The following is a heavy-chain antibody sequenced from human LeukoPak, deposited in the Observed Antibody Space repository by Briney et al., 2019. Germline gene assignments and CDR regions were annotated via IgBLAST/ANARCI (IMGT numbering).Heavy chain of an antibody. CDR3: AKTKGNFWSALDY. D-gene: IGHD3-3*01. CDR1: GFTFSSYA. Sequence: QTGGSLRLSCAASGFTFSSYAMSWVRQAPGKGLEWVSVFRGSGNSTYYADSVKGRFTISRDNSKNTLYLQMNSLRAEDTAVYYCAKTKGNFWSALDYWGQETLVTVSS. V-gene: IGHV3-23*01. J-gene: IGHJ4*02. CDR2: FRGSGNST.